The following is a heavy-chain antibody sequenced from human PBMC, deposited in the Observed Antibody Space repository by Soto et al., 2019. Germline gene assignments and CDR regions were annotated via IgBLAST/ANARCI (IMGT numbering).Heavy chain of an antibody. CDR3: ARWGTTGGLDV. D-gene: IGHD3-16*01. V-gene: IGHV3-30*19. Sequence: QVQLVESGGGVVQPGTSLRVSCVGSGFTFRSYVIHWVRQAPGKGLEWVALTSYDGSDKYYGDSVRGRFTISRDNSRNTEDLQMDSRRLEDTAVYYGARWGTTGGLDVWGQGTLVSVSS. J-gene: IGHJ1*01. CDR1: GFTFRSYV. CDR2: TSYDGSDK.